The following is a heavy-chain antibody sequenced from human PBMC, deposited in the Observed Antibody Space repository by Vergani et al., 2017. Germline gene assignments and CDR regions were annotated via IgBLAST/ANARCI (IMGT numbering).Heavy chain of an antibody. CDR3: ATVLYSSGSYPTAPFDY. J-gene: IGHJ4*02. CDR1: GYTLTELS. Sequence: QVQLVQSGAEVKKPGASVKVSCKVSGYTLTELSMNWVRQAPGKGLEWRGGFDPEDGETIYAQKFQGRVSMTEDTSTDTAYMELSSLRSEDTAVYYCATVLYSSGSYPTAPFDYWGQGTLVTVSS. CDR2: FDPEDGET. V-gene: IGHV1-24*01. D-gene: IGHD3-10*01.